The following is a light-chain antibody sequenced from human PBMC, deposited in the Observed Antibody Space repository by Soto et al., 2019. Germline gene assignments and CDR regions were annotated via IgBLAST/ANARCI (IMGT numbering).Light chain of an antibody. CDR2: EGS. CDR3: CSYAGSSTFPYV. J-gene: IGLJ1*01. V-gene: IGLV2-23*01. CDR1: SSDVGSYNL. Sequence: QSALTQPASVSGSPGQSITISCTGTSSDVGSYNLVSWYQQHPGKAPKLMIYEGSKRPSGVSNRFSGSKSGNTAPLTISGLQAEDEADYYCCSYAGSSTFPYVFGTGTKVTVL.